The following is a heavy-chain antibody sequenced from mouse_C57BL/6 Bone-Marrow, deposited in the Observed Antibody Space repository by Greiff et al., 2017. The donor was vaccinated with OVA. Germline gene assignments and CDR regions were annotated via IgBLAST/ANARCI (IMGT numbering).Heavy chain of an antibody. D-gene: IGHD2-4*01. CDR3: AREGSYYDYDVAMDY. CDR1: GYTFTSYW. Sequence: QVQLQQPGAELVKPGASVKLSCKASGYTFTSYWMQWVKQRPGQGLEWIGEIDPSDSYTNYNQKFKGKATLTVDTSSSTAYMQLSSLTSEDSAVYYCAREGSYYDYDVAMDYWGQGTSVTVSS. CDR2: IDPSDSYT. V-gene: IGHV1-50*01. J-gene: IGHJ4*01.